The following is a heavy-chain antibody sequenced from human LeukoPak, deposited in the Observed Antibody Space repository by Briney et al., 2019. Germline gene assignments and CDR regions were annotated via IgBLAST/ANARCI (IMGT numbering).Heavy chain of an antibody. J-gene: IGHJ6*02. CDR1: GGSISSYY. V-gene: IGHV4-59*04. CDR2: MYHSGDT. Sequence: SETLSLTCTVSGGSISSYYWSWIRQPPGKGLEWIGSMYHSGDTYYNPSLKSRVTISVDTSKNQLSLKLSSVTAADTAVYYCARICGQWLVTGHYGMDVWGQGTTVTVSS. CDR3: ARICGQWLVTGHYGMDV. D-gene: IGHD6-19*01.